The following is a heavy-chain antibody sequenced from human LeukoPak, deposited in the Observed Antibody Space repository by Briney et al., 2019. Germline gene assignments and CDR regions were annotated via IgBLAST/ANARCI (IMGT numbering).Heavy chain of an antibody. CDR3: ARAYSSSWYFNWFDP. CDR2: IYYSGST. CDR1: GGSISSTRYY. V-gene: IGHV4-39*01. D-gene: IGHD6-13*01. Sequence: PSETLSLTCTVSGGSISSTRYYWGWIRQPPGKGLEWIGSIYYSGSTYYKPSLKSRVTMSVDRSKNQFSLKLSSVTAADTAVYYCARAYSSSWYFNWFDPWGQGTLVTVSS. J-gene: IGHJ5*02.